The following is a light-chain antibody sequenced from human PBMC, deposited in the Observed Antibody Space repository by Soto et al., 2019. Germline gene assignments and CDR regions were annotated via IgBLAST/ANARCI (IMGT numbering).Light chain of an antibody. CDR2: NNN. J-gene: IGLJ1*01. V-gene: IGLV1-47*02. CDR3: AAWDDSLRGYV. CDR1: SSNIGNNY. Sequence: QSVLTQSPSPSVTPGQRVTISCSGSSSNIGNNYVYWYQQFPGAAPKLLIYNNNQWPSGVPDRFSGSKSATSASLAISGLRSEDEADYYCAAWDDSLRGYVFGTGTKVTVL.